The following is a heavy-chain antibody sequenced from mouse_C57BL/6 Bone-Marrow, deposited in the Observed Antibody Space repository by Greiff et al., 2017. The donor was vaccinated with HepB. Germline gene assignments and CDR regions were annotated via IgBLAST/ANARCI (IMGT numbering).Heavy chain of an antibody. CDR2: INPNNGGT. D-gene: IGHD2-1*01. V-gene: IGHV1-26*01. J-gene: IGHJ4*01. Sequence: VQLQQSGPELVKPGASVKISCKASGYTFTDYYMNWVKQSHGKSLEWIGDINPNNGGTSYNQKFKGKATLTVDKSSSTAYMELRSLTSEDSAVYYCARVYGNYGYYAMDYWGQGTSVTVSS. CDR1: GYTFTDYY. CDR3: ARVYGNYGYYAMDY.